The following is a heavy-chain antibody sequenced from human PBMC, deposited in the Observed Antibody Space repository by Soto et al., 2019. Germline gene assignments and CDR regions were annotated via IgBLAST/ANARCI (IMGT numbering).Heavy chain of an antibody. D-gene: IGHD3-10*01. Sequence: GGSLRLSCAASGFTFSSYSMNWVRQAPGKGLEWVSYISSSSSTIYYADSVKGRFTISRDNAKNSLYLQMNSLRDEDTAVYYCARDLRLLWFGERRHYGMDVWGQGTTVTVSS. CDR1: GFTFSSYS. CDR3: ARDLRLLWFGERRHYGMDV. V-gene: IGHV3-48*02. CDR2: ISSSSSTI. J-gene: IGHJ6*02.